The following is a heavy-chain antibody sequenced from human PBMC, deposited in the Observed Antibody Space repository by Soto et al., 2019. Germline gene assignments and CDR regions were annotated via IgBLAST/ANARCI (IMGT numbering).Heavy chain of an antibody. CDR2: IDPSDSYT. D-gene: IGHD2-15*01. CDR1: GYSFTSYW. V-gene: IGHV5-10-1*01. Sequence: PGESLKISCKGSGYSFTSYWISWVRQMPGKGLEWMGRIDPSDSYTNYSPSFQGHVTISADKSISTAYLQWSSLKASDTAMYYCANQSIVVVAATVAFDIWGQGTMVTVSS. CDR3: ANQSIVVVAATVAFDI. J-gene: IGHJ3*02.